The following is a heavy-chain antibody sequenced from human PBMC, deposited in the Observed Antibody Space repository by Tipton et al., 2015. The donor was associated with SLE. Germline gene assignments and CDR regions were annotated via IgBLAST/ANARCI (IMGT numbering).Heavy chain of an antibody. J-gene: IGHJ5*02. V-gene: IGHV3-7*01. CDR3: VRDSGTYGRGWFDP. CDR1: GFSFSTYW. D-gene: IGHD1-26*01. CDR2: IKEDGSGK. Sequence: SLRLSCAASGFSFSTYWMSWVRQAPGKGLEWVANIKEDGSGKYHVDSVKGRFTISRDNAKNSLHLQMTSLRVEDTGVYYRVRDSGTYGRGWFDPWGQGTLVSVSS.